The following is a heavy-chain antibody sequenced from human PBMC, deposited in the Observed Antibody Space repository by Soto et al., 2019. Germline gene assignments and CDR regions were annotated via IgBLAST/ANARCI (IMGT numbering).Heavy chain of an antibody. CDR3: ARGRRQLAL. J-gene: IGHJ4*02. Sequence: PSETLSLTSTVSGGSISSGGYYWTWIRRPPGKGLEWIGEIKHSGSTNYNPSLKSRVTISVDTSKNQFSLKLSSVTAADTAVYYCARGRRQLALWGQGTLVTVSS. CDR1: GGSISSGGYY. CDR2: IKHSGST. D-gene: IGHD6-13*01. V-gene: IGHV4-39*07.